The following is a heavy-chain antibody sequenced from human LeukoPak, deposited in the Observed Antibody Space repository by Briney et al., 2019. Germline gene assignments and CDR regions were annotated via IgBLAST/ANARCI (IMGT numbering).Heavy chain of an antibody. J-gene: IGHJ4*02. CDR3: ARGLTAAAGTGGDY. CDR2: INHSGST. CDR1: GGSFSGYY. V-gene: IGHV4-34*01. D-gene: IGHD6-13*01. Sequence: SETLSLTYAVYGGSFSGYYWSWIRQPPGKGLEWIGEINHSGSTNYNPSLKSRVTISVDTSKNQFSLKLSSVTAADTAVYYCARGLTAAAGTGGDYWGQGTLVTVSS.